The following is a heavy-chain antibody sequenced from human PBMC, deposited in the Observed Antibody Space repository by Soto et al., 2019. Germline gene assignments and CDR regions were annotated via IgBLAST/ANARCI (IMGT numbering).Heavy chain of an antibody. CDR3: ARDRGHFWSGYLYPYYYGMDV. CDR1: GFTFSSYG. J-gene: IGHJ6*02. V-gene: IGHV3-33*01. D-gene: IGHD3-3*02. Sequence: GGSLRLSCAASGFTFSSYGMHWVRQAPGKGLEWVAVIWYDGSNKYYADSVKGRFTISRDNSKNTLYLQMNSLRAEDTAVYYCARDRGHFWSGYLYPYYYGMDVWGQGTTVTVSS. CDR2: IWYDGSNK.